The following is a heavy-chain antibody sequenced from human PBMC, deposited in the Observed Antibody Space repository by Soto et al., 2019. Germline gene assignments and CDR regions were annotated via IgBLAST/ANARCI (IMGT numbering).Heavy chain of an antibody. CDR2: IIPIFGTA. Sequence: QVQLVQSGAEVKKPGSSVKVSCKASGGTFSSYAISWVRQAPGQGLEWMGGIIPIFGTANYAQKFQGRVTITADESTSTAYMELSSLRSEDTAVYYCARGSDYDYVWGSYRPSHYFDYWGQGTLVTVSS. J-gene: IGHJ4*02. CDR1: GGTFSSYA. CDR3: ARGSDYDYVWGSYRPSHYFDY. V-gene: IGHV1-69*01. D-gene: IGHD3-16*02.